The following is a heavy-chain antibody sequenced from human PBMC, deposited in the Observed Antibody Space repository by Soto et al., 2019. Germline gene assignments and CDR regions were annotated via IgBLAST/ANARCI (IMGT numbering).Heavy chain of an antibody. D-gene: IGHD3-22*01. J-gene: IGHJ4*02. Sequence: QVQLVESGGGVVQPGRSLRLSCAASGFTFSSYAMHWVRQAPGKRLEWVAVISYDGSNKYYADSVKGRFTISRDNSKNTLYLQMNSLRAEDTAVYYCALPLKPYYDSSGWGYWGQGTLVTVSS. CDR3: ALPLKPYYDSSGWGY. CDR2: ISYDGSNK. CDR1: GFTFSSYA. V-gene: IGHV3-30-3*01.